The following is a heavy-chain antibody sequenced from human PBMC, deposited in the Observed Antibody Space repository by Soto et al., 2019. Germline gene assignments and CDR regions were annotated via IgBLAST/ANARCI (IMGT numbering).Heavy chain of an antibody. D-gene: IGHD1-1*01. CDR3: ARGTYFAY. V-gene: IGHV1-18*01. CDR1: GYTLTTYG. J-gene: IGHJ4*02. Sequence: QVQLVQSGAEVKKPGASVKVSCKAAGYTLTTYGVSWVRQAPGQGLEWVGWISAYNDHTNYAQKLQGRVTMTTDTSTSTAYMELRRLRSDDTAVYYCARGTYFAYWGQGALVTVSS. CDR2: ISAYNDHT.